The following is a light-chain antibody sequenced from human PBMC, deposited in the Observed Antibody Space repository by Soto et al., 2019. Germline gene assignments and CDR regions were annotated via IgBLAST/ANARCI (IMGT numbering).Light chain of an antibody. CDR1: QILTNSF. J-gene: IGKJ5*01. Sequence: IANLSVSSGQILTNSFIAWYQQKPGQAPRLLIYDTSSRASGIPDRFSGSGSGTNFTLTIGRLVTEDFAIYYCQQSQYWPPINSGQGTRLEIK. CDR3: QQSQYWPPIN. CDR2: DTS. V-gene: IGKV3D-20*02.